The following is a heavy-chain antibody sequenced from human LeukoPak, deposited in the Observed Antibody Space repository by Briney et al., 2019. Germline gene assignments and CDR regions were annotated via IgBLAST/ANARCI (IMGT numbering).Heavy chain of an antibody. Sequence: SETLSLTCTVSGGSISGYYWSWIRQPPGKGLEWIGEINHSGSTNYNPSLKSRVTISVDTSKNQFSLKLSSVTAADTAVYYCARRAVTTGRLSRYFDYWGQGTLVTVSS. CDR2: INHSGST. CDR1: GGSISGYY. D-gene: IGHD4-17*01. CDR3: ARRAVTTGRLSRYFDY. J-gene: IGHJ4*02. V-gene: IGHV4-34*01.